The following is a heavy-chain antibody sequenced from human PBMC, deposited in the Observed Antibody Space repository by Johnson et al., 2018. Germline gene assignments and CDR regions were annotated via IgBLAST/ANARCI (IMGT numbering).Heavy chain of an antibody. Sequence: VRLVQSGGGLVQPGRSLRLSCAASGFTLDDYAMHWVRQVPGKGLEWVSGISWNSRNIDYADSVKGRFPISRDNAKNSVSLQMDSLRTEDTALYYCLRGHWFGELLEYFQHWGQGTQVTVSS. J-gene: IGHJ1*01. D-gene: IGHD3-10*01. V-gene: IGHV3-9*01. CDR3: LRGHWFGELLEYFQH. CDR1: GFTLDDYA. CDR2: ISWNSRNI.